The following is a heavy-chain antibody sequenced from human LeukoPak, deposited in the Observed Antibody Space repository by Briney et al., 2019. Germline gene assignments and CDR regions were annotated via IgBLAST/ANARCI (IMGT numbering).Heavy chain of an antibody. V-gene: IGHV3-48*04. CDR1: GFTFSKFS. CDR2: ITNSGTPT. J-gene: IGHJ4*02. D-gene: IGHD5-18*01. Sequence: GGSLRLSCTASGFTFSKFSMNWVRQAPGKGPEWISYITNSGTPTYYADSVKGRFTISRDNAKNSLYLQMNSLRAEDTAVYYCARAIASYGDSAYWGQGTLVTVSS. CDR3: ARAIASYGDSAY.